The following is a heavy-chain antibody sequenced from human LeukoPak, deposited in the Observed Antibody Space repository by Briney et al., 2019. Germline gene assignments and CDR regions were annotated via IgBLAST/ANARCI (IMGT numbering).Heavy chain of an antibody. J-gene: IGHJ3*02. CDR2: IYTSGST. Sequence: SETLSLTCTVSGGSISSGSYYWSWIRQPAGKGLEWIGRIYTSGSTNYNPSLKSRVTISVDTSKNQFSLKLSSVTAADTAVYYCARGAIIVVPAAYAFDIWGQGTMVIVSS. CDR3: ARGAIIVVPAAYAFDI. D-gene: IGHD2-2*01. CDR1: GGSISSGSYY. V-gene: IGHV4-61*02.